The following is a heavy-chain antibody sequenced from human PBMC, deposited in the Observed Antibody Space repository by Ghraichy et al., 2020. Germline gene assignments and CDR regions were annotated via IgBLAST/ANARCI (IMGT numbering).Heavy chain of an antibody. V-gene: IGHV3-30*04. CDR3: ARERSTGDFSYFDY. Sequence: GGSLRLSCAASGFTFSSYAMHWVRQAPGKGLEWVAVISYDGSNKYYADSVKGRFTISRDNSKNTLYLQMNSLRAEDTAVYYCARERSTGDFSYFDYWGQGTLVTVSS. J-gene: IGHJ4*02. CDR1: GFTFSSYA. CDR2: ISYDGSNK. D-gene: IGHD7-27*01.